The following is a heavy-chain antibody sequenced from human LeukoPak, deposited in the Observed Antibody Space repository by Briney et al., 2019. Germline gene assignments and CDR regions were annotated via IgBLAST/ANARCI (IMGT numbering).Heavy chain of an antibody. J-gene: IGHJ4*02. V-gene: IGHV3-48*04. CDR3: ARDPGSVSWDRHFDY. D-gene: IGHD6-13*01. Sequence: PGGSLRLSCAASGFTFSSYNMNWVRQAPGKGLEWVSYISSSSSTIYFADSVKGRFTISRDNAKNSLYLQMDSLRAEDTAVYYCARDPGSVSWDRHFDYWGQGTLVTVSS. CDR2: ISSSSSTI. CDR1: GFTFSSYN.